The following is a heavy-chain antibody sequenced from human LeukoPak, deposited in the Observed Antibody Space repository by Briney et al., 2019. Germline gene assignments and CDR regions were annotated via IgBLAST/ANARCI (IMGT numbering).Heavy chain of an antibody. D-gene: IGHD6-19*01. Sequence: ASVKVSCKASGHTFTSYYMHWVRQAPGQGLEWMGIINPSGGSTSYAQKFQGRVTMTRDTSTSTVYMELSSLRSEDTAVYYCARDFGRRYSSGCSDYWGQGTLVTVSS. CDR1: GHTFTSYY. V-gene: IGHV1-46*01. CDR2: INPSGGST. J-gene: IGHJ4*02. CDR3: ARDFGRRYSSGCSDY.